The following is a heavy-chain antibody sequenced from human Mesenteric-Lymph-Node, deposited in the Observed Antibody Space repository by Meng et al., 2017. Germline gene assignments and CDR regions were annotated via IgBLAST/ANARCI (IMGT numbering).Heavy chain of an antibody. CDR1: GYTFNGYY. J-gene: IGHJ6*02. CDR3: ARGSSSWFPYYYYGMDV. Sequence: ASVKVSCKDSGYTFNGYYMHWVRQAPGQGLEWMGWINPNSGGTNYAQKFQGRVTMTRDTSISTAYMELSRLRSDDTAVYYCARGSSSWFPYYYYGMDVWGHGTTVTVSS. D-gene: IGHD6-13*01. V-gene: IGHV1-2*02. CDR2: INPNSGGT.